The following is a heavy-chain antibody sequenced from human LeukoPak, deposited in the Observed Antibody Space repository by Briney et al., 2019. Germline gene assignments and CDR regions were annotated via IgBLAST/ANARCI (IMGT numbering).Heavy chain of an antibody. Sequence: GGSLRLSCAASGFTFSSYSMNWVRQAPGKGLEWVSGINWNGGSTGYADSVKGRFTISRDNAKNSLYLQMNSLRAEDTALYYCARDRGRIQLWSSFDYWGQGTLVTVSS. CDR3: ARDRGRIQLWSSFDY. CDR1: GFTFSSYS. V-gene: IGHV3-20*04. CDR2: INWNGGST. D-gene: IGHD5-18*01. J-gene: IGHJ4*02.